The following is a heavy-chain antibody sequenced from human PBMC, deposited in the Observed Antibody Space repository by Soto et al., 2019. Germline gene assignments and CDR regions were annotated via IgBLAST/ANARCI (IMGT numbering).Heavy chain of an antibody. Sequence: QVQLVESGGGVVQPGRSLRLSCAASGFTFTTYGMHWVREGPGKGLEWVAVISYDGTNKYYEDSVKGRFTISRDNSKNTLYLQMNSLRPEDTALYYCVGGQYYFDYRGQGTLVTVSS. CDR1: GFTFTTYG. V-gene: IGHV3-30*03. D-gene: IGHD3-10*01. CDR3: VGGQYYFDY. CDR2: ISYDGTNK. J-gene: IGHJ4*02.